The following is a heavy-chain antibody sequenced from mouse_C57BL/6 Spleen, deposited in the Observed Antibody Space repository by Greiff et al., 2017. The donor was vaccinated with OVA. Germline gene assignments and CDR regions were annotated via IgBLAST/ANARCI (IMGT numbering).Heavy chain of an antibody. J-gene: IGHJ2*01. CDR1: GYSITSGYY. V-gene: IGHV3-6*01. Sequence: EVQRVESGPGLVKPSQSLSLTCSVTGYSITSGYYWNWIRQFPGNKLEWMGYISYDGSNNYNPSLKNRISITRDTSKNQFFLKLNSVTTEDTATYYCARYYGNLSFDYWGQGTTLTVSS. D-gene: IGHD2-1*01. CDR2: ISYDGSN. CDR3: ARYYGNLSFDY.